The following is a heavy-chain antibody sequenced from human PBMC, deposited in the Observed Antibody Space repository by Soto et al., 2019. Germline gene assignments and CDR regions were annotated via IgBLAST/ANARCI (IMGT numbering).Heavy chain of an antibody. Sequence: EVQVLESGGGLVQPGGPLRLSCAASGLTFSSYAMTWVRQAPGKGLEWVSAMSGGGETTYYADSVKGRFTISRDNSRNTMYLQMNSLRAEDTAAYYCAKWHTYYYDSRGFSGFDCWGRGTLVTVSS. V-gene: IGHV3-23*01. CDR2: MSGGGETT. J-gene: IGHJ4*02. CDR3: AKWHTYYYDSRGFSGFDC. CDR1: GLTFSSYA. D-gene: IGHD3-22*01.